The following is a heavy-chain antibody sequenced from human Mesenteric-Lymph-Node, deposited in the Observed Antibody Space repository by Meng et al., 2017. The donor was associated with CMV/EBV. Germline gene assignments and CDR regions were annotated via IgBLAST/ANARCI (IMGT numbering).Heavy chain of an antibody. CDR2: IGTAGDT. J-gene: IGHJ6*02. D-gene: IGHD5-18*01. Sequence: GGSLRLSCAACGFTFSSYDMHWVRQATGKGLEWVSAIGTAGDTYYPGSVKGQFTISRENAKNSLYLQMNSLRAGDTAVYYCARGPGYSYGYDYYYGMDVWGQGTTVTVSS. CDR1: GFTFSSYD. V-gene: IGHV3-13*03. CDR3: ARGPGYSYGYDYYYGMDV.